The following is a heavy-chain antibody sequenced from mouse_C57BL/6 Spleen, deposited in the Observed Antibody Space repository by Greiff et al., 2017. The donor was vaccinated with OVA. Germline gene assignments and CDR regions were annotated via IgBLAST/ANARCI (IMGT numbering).Heavy chain of an antibody. D-gene: IGHD1-1*01. CDR1: GYTFTSYW. CDR2: IHPNSGST. V-gene: IGHV1-64*01. Sequence: VQLQQSGAELVKPGASVKLSCKASGYTFTSYWMHWVKQRPGQGLEWIGMIHPNSGSTNYNEKFKSKATLTVDKSSSTAYMQLSSLTSEDSAVYYGARSIINYYGSSWYFDVWGTGTTVTVSS. CDR3: ARSIINYYGSSWYFDV. J-gene: IGHJ1*03.